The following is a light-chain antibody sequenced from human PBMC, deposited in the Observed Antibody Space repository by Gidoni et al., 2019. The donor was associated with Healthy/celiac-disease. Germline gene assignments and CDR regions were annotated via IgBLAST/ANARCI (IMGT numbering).Light chain of an antibody. CDR3: QSYDSSLSGSDVV. J-gene: IGLJ2*01. Sequence: QSVLTQPPSGSGAPGRRVTISCTGSSANIGAGCDVHWYQQLPGTATNLLIYGNCIRPSGVPDRFSGSKSGTSASLAITGLHAEDEADYYCQSYDSSLSGSDVVFGGGTTLTVL. CDR2: GNC. CDR1: SANIGAGCD. V-gene: IGLV1-40*01.